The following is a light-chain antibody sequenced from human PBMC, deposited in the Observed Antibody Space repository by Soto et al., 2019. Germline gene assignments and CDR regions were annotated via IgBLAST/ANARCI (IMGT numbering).Light chain of an antibody. CDR2: DVS. Sequence: QSALTQPASVSGSPGQSITISCTGTSSDVGGYNYVSWYQQHPGKAPKLMIYDVSNRPSGVSNRFSGSKSGNTASLTISGLQAEDEADYSCSSYTSSSTLNYVFGTGTKVTVL. V-gene: IGLV2-14*01. CDR3: SSYTSSSTLNYV. CDR1: SSDVGGYNY. J-gene: IGLJ1*01.